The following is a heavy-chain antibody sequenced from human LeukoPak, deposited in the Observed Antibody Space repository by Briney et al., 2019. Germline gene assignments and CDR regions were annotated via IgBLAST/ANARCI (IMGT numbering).Heavy chain of an antibody. V-gene: IGHV5-51*01. Sequence: GESLKISCKGSGYSFTSYWIGWVRQMPGKGLEWMGITYPGDSDTRYSPSFQGQVTISADKSISTAYLQWSSLKASDTAMYYCAMVGYCSSTSCGPLDYWGQGTLVTVSS. CDR3: AMVGYCSSTSCGPLDY. D-gene: IGHD2-2*01. J-gene: IGHJ4*02. CDR1: GYSFTSYW. CDR2: TYPGDSDT.